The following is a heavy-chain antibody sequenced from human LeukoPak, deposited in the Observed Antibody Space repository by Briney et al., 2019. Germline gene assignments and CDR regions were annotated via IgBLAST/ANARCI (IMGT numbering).Heavy chain of an antibody. Sequence: GGSLRLSCAASGFTVSSNYVSWVRQAPGKGLEWVSVIYSGGSTYYADSVKGRFTISRDNSKNTLYLQMNSLRAEDTAVYYCARGPPYGGSSWNYYFDYWGQGTLVTVSS. CDR1: GFTVSSNY. V-gene: IGHV3-53*01. D-gene: IGHD6-13*01. CDR3: ARGPPYGGSSWNYYFDY. J-gene: IGHJ4*02. CDR2: IYSGGST.